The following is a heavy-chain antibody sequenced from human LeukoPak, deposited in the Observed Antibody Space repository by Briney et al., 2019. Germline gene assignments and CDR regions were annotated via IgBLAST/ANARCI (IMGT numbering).Heavy chain of an antibody. CDR2: ISSDGGNR. J-gene: IGHJ4*02. CDR1: GFTFSSYV. D-gene: IGHD6-13*01. CDR3: VKDLTYRSSWFEPLGY. V-gene: IGHV3-64D*06. Sequence: GGSLRLSCSASGFTFSSYVMHWARQAPGKGLEYVSTISSDGGNRYYADSVKGRFTISRDNSKNTLYLQMSSLRAKDTAVYYCVKDLTYRSSWFEPLGYWGQGALVTVSS.